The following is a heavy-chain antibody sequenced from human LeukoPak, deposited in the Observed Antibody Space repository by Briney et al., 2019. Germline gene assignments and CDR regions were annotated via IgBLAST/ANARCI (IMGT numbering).Heavy chain of an antibody. Sequence: GRSLRLSCAASGFTFSSYGMHWVRQAPGKGLEWVAGISNGGSNKYYAESVNGRFTISRDNSKNTLYLLVNTLRGEDTAVYYCAKEMGSRSSLFYFDYWGQGTLLTVSS. CDR2: ISNGGSNK. CDR3: AKEMGSRSSLFYFDY. D-gene: IGHD3-10*01. CDR1: GFTFSSYG. V-gene: IGHV3-30*18. J-gene: IGHJ4*02.